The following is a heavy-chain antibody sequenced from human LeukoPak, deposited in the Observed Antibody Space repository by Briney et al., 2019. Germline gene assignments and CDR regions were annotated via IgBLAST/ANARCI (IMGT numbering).Heavy chain of an antibody. V-gene: IGHV3-23*01. Sequence: GGSLRLSCAASGFTFSNYGMSWVRQAPGRGLEWVSSISNDGARTSYGDSVKGRFTISRANSKNILYLQMNILTTEDTAVYYCVKIRAYNYVIWGQGTMVTVSS. CDR2: ISNDGART. D-gene: IGHD2-21*01. CDR3: VKIRAYNYVI. J-gene: IGHJ3*02. CDR1: GFTFSNYG.